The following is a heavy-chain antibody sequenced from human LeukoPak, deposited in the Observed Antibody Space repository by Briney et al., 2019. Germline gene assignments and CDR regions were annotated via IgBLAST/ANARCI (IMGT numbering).Heavy chain of an antibody. CDR1: GGSISSSSYY. CDR3: ARNLYYYDSSGYYYY. Sequence: PSETLSLTCTVSGGSISSSSYYWSWIRQPPGKGLEWIGEINHSGSTNYNPSLKSRVTISVDTSKNQFSLKLSSVTAADTAVYYCARNLYYYDSSGYYYYWGQGTLVTVSS. CDR2: INHSGST. J-gene: IGHJ4*02. D-gene: IGHD3-22*01. V-gene: IGHV4-39*07.